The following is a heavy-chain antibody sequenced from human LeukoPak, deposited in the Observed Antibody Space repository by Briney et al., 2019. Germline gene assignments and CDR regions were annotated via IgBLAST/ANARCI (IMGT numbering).Heavy chain of an antibody. J-gene: IGHJ5*02. CDR1: GGSISSYY. CDR2: IYQSGST. V-gene: IGHV4-59*08. D-gene: IGHD3-22*01. CDR3: ARAYAYYYDSSAYYSHPNWFDP. Sequence: SETLSLTCTVSGGSISSYYWSWIRQPPGKGLEWIGSIYQSGSTYYNPSLKSRVTISADTSKNQFSLKLSSVTAADTAVYYCARAYAYYYDSSAYYSHPNWFDPWGQGTLVTVSS.